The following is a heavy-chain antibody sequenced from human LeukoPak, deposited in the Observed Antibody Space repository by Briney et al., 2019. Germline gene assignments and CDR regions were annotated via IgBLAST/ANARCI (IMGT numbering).Heavy chain of an antibody. Sequence: PGGSLRLSCAASGFTFSSYSMNWVRQAPGKGLEWVSYISSSSSTIYYADSVKGRFTISRDNAKNSLYLQMNSLRDEDTAVYYCASVYYDSSGYYYYYYGMDVWGQGTTVTVSS. CDR2: ISSSSSTI. J-gene: IGHJ6*02. CDR3: ASVYYDSSGYYYYYYGMDV. D-gene: IGHD3-22*01. V-gene: IGHV3-48*02. CDR1: GFTFSSYS.